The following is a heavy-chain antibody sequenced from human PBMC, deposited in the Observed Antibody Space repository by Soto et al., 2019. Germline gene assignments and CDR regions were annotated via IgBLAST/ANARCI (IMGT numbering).Heavy chain of an antibody. Sequence: QVQLQESGPGLVKPSQTLSLTCTVSGGSISSGDYYWSWIRQPPGKGLEWIGYIYYSGSTYYNPSLKSRVTISVDTSKNQFSLKLSSVTAADTAVYYCARVGLLWFGELFIYYYYGMDVWGQGTTVTVSS. D-gene: IGHD3-10*01. CDR1: GGSISSGDYY. CDR2: IYYSGST. CDR3: ARVGLLWFGELFIYYYYGMDV. V-gene: IGHV4-30-4*01. J-gene: IGHJ6*02.